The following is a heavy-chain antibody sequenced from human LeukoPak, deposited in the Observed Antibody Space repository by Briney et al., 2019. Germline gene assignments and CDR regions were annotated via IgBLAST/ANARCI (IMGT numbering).Heavy chain of an antibody. V-gene: IGHV3-30-3*01. CDR1: GFTFSSYA. J-gene: IGHJ6*02. CDR2: ISYDGSNK. D-gene: IGHD2-2*01. Sequence: PGGSLRLSCAASGFTFSSYAMHWVRQAPGKGLEWVAVISYDGSNKYYADSVKGRFTISRDNSKNTLYLQMNSLRAEDTAVYYCAREDCSSTSCYEGYYYYGMDVWGQGTTVTVSS. CDR3: AREDCSSTSCYEGYYYYGMDV.